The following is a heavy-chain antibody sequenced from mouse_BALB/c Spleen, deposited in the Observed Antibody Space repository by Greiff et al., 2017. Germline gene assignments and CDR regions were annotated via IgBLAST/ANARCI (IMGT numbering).Heavy chain of an antibody. CDR1: GYTFTSYW. Sequence: QVQLQQPGAELEKPGASVKMSCKASGYTFTSYWMHWVKQRPGQGLEWIGVIDPSDSYTSYNQKFKGKATLTVDTSSSTAYMQLSSLTSEDSAVYYCTRQGITTGRYFDVWGAGTTVTVSS. J-gene: IGHJ1*01. CDR2: IDPSDSYT. V-gene: IGHV1S127*01. CDR3: TRQGITTGRYFDV. D-gene: IGHD2-4*01.